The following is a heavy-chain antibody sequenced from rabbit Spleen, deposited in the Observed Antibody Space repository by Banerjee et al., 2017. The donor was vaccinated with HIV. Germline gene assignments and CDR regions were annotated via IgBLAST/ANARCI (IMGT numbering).Heavy chain of an antibody. Sequence: QSLEESGGDLVKPGASLTLTCTASGFSFSSYYMCWVRQAPGKGLEWIGCIDTDNGGRYYASWVNGRFSISKTSSTTVTLQMTSLTAADTATYFCARDAGTSFSTYGMDLWGQGTLVTVS. CDR3: ARDAGTSFSTYGMDL. CDR1: GFSFSSYY. D-gene: IGHD8-1*01. J-gene: IGHJ6*01. V-gene: IGHV1S40*01. CDR2: IDTDNGGR.